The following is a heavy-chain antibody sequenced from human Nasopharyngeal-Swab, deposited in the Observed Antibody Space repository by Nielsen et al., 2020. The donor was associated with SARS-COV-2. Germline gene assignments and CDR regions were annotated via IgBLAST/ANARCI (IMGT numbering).Heavy chain of an antibody. CDR2: INTNTGNP. D-gene: IGHD6-19*01. Sequence: ASVKVSCKASGYTFISYAMNWVRQAPGQGLEWMGWINTNTGNPTYAQGFTGRFVLSLDTSVSTAYLQISSLKAEDTAVYYCAREVGSGWYRARYYGMDVWGQGTTVTVSS. CDR3: AREVGSGWYRARYYGMDV. V-gene: IGHV7-4-1*02. J-gene: IGHJ6*02. CDR1: GYTFISYA.